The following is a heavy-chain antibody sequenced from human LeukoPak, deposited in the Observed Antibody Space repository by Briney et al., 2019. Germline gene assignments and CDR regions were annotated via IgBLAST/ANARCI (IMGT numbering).Heavy chain of an antibody. J-gene: IGHJ4*02. CDR3: ARVLETDCRGGSCYSGLDY. D-gene: IGHD2-15*01. V-gene: IGHV3-21*01. CDR2: ISRTGSYI. CDR1: GFTFSSYN. Sequence: GGSLRLSCAASGFTFSSYNMNWVRQAPGRGLEWVSSISRTGSYIYYADSVKGRFTVSRDNAQNSLYLQMNSLRVEDTAVYYCARVLETDCRGGSCYSGLDYWGQGTLVTVSS.